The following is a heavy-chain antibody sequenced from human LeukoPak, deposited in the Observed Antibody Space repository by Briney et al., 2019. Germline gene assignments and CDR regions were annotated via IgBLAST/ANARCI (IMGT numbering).Heavy chain of an antibody. Sequence: GGSLRLSCAASGFTFSSYGMHWVRQAPGKGLEWVAVISYDGSNKYYADSVKGRFTISRDNSKNTLYLQMNSLRAEDTAVYYCAKDLFLFDCSYCFDSWGQGTLVTVPS. D-gene: IGHD2-21*02. CDR1: GFTFSSYG. J-gene: IGHJ4*02. CDR2: ISYDGSNK. V-gene: IGHV3-30*18. CDR3: AKDLFLFDCSYCFDS.